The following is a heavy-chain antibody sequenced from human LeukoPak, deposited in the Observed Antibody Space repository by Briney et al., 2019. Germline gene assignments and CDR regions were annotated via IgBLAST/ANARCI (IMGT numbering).Heavy chain of an antibody. CDR1: GYTFTGYG. CDR2: ISVYNGNT. V-gene: IGHV1-18*01. Sequence: LGASVKVSCKASGYTFTGYGIRWVRQAPGQGVEWMGWISVYNGNTNYAQKLQGRVTMTTDTSTSTAYMELRSLRSDDTAVYYCARDLYWDYGPAPFDYWGQGTLVTVSS. J-gene: IGHJ4*02. D-gene: IGHD1-7*01. CDR3: ARDLYWDYGPAPFDY.